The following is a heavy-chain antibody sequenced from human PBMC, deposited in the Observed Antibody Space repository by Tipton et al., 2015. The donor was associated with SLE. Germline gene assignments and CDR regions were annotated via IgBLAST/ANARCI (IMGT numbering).Heavy chain of an antibody. V-gene: IGHV4-39*01. Sequence: LRLSCTVSDGSIDSSTYYWAWIRQPPGKGLEWIGSVSYSGRSYYNLSLKSRVTISFDTSKNQFSLKLFSVTATDTAVYYCARHTWRSVFGDWFDPWGQGILVTVSS. J-gene: IGHJ5*02. CDR1: DGSIDSSTYY. D-gene: IGHD3-3*01. CDR3: ARHTWRSVFGDWFDP. CDR2: VSYSGRS.